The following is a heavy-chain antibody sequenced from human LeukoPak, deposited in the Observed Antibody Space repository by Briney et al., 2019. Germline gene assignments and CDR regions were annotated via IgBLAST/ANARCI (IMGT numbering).Heavy chain of an antibody. J-gene: IGHJ4*02. CDR1: GFTFSSYA. CDR3: AKDPRSGIVATDYFDY. Sequence: PGGSLRLSCAASGFTFSSYAMSWVRRAPGKGLEWVSAISGSGGSTYYADSVKGRFTISRDNSKNTLYLQMNSLRAEDTAVYYCAKDPRSGIVATDYFDYWGQGTLVTVSS. D-gene: IGHD5-12*01. V-gene: IGHV3-23*01. CDR2: ISGSGGST.